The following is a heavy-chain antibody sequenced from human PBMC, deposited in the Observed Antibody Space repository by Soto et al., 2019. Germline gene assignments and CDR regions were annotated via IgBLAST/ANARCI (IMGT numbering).Heavy chain of an antibody. Sequence: QVQLVQSGAEVKKPGASVKVSCKASGYTFTSYGISWVRQAPGQGLEWMGWISAYNGNTNYAQKLQGRVTMTTDTSTSTAYMELRSLRSDDTAVDYWARGVLRFLEWLGGNWFDPWGQGTLVTVSS. CDR2: ISAYNGNT. D-gene: IGHD3-3*01. V-gene: IGHV1-18*04. J-gene: IGHJ5*02. CDR1: GYTFTSYG. CDR3: ARGVLRFLEWLGGNWFDP.